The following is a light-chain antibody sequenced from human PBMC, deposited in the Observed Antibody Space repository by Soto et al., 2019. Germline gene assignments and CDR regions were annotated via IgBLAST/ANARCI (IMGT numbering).Light chain of an antibody. J-gene: IGKJ5*01. CDR2: YIS. CDR3: QQHSQWPIT. Sequence: IVMMQSPGTLSLSPGETATLSCRASQTIGRNYLAWYQQKPGQAPRLLIYYISTRAADIPARFSGSGSGTDFTLTISSLQSEDSGVYYCQQHSQWPITFGQGTRLEIK. CDR1: QTIGRN. V-gene: IGKV3-15*01.